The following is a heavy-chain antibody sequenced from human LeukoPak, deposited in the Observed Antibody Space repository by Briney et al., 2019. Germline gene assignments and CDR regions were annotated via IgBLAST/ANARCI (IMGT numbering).Heavy chain of an antibody. Sequence: PSETLSLTCTVSGASINSVGYYWSWIRQLPGKGLEWIGFISYTGDTYYNPSLKSRVVISRDTSKNQFSLSLSSVTAAGTAIFYCARGDYWGQGILVTVSS. CDR2: ISYTGDT. CDR1: GASINSVGYY. J-gene: IGHJ4*02. V-gene: IGHV4-31*03. CDR3: ARGDY.